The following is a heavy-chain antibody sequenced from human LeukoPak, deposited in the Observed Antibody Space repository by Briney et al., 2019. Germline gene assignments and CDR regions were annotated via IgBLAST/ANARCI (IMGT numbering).Heavy chain of an antibody. CDR3: ASDPSGEDAFDI. J-gene: IGHJ3*02. CDR1: GYTFTYRY. V-gene: IGHV1-45*02. Sequence: SEKVSCKASGYTFTYRYLHWVRQAPGQALEWMGWITPFNGNTNYAQKFQDRVTITRDRSMSTAYMELSSLRSEDTAMYYCASDPSGEDAFDIWGQGTMVTVSS. CDR2: ITPFNGNT. D-gene: IGHD2-15*01.